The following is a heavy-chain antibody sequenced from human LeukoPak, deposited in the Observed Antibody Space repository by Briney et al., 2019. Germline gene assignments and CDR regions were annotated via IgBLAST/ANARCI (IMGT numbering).Heavy chain of an antibody. CDR3: ARDGLVYGSGSSGLSY. V-gene: IGHV1-69*01. CDR1: GGTFSSYA. J-gene: IGHJ4*02. CDR2: IIPIFGTA. Sequence: SVKVSCKASGGTFSSYAITWVRHAPGQGLEWMGGIIPIFGTANYAQKFQGRVTIIADESTSTVYMELSSLRSEDTAVYYCARDGLVYGSGSSGLSYWGQGTLVTVSS. D-gene: IGHD3-10*01.